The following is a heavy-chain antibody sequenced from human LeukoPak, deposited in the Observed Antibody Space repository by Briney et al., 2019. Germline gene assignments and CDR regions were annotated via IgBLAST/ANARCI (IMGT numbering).Heavy chain of an antibody. D-gene: IGHD6-13*01. CDR3: ARGTGGAAAADFDP. V-gene: IGHV4-34*04. J-gene: IGHJ5*02. CDR2: INHSGST. CDR1: GGSFSGYY. Sequence: PSETLSLTCAVYGGSFSGYYWSWIRQPPGKGLEWIGEINHSGSTNDNPSLKIRASISIDTSKNQFSLKLSSVTAADTAAYYRARGTGGAAAADFDPWGQGTLVTVSS.